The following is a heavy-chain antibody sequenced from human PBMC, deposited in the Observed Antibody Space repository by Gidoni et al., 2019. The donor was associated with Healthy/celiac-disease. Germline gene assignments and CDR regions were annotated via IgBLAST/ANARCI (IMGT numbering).Heavy chain of an antibody. J-gene: IGHJ6*02. CDR2: IYYSGST. CDR3: AREEGNYDFWSGESGMDV. V-gene: IGHV4-30-4*01. CDR1: GGSISSGAYY. D-gene: IGHD3-3*01. Sequence: QVQLQESGPGLVKPSPTLSLTCTVSGGSISSGAYYWSWIRQPPGKGLEWIGYIYYSGSTYYNPSLKSRVTISVDTSKNQFSLKLSSVTAADTAVYYCAREEGNYDFWSGESGMDVWGQGTTVTVSS.